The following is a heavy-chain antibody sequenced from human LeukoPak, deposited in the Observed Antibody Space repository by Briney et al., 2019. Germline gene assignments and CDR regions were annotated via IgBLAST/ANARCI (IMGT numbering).Heavy chain of an antibody. D-gene: IGHD1-26*01. Sequence: GGSLRLSCAASGFTFSSYWMSWVRQAPGKGLEWVANIKQDGSEKYYVDSVKGRFTISRDNAKNSLYLQMNSLRAEDTAVYYCAKETRGSYPDYWGQGTLVTVSS. CDR2: IKQDGSEK. CDR1: GFTFSSYW. CDR3: AKETRGSYPDY. V-gene: IGHV3-7*04. J-gene: IGHJ4*02.